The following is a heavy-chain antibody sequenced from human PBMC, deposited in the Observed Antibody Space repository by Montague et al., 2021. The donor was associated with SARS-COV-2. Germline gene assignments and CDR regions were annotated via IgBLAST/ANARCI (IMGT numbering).Heavy chain of an antibody. D-gene: IGHD2/OR15-2a*01. Sequence: SETLSLTCSVSGDPVNSGIDYWTCIQQPRGKLLEWIGYIFYTGDTKNKSSLNRRARISLETSKNQFSLELTSVTAADTAVYFCARETFYRFGCGVDLWGRGTLVTVSS. J-gene: IGHJ2*01. CDR3: ARETFYRFGCGVDL. CDR2: IFYTGDT. CDR1: GDPVNSGIDY. V-gene: IGHV4-61*01.